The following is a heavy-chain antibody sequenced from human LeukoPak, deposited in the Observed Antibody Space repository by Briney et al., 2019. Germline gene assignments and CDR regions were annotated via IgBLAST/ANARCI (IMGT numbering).Heavy chain of an antibody. Sequence: ETLSLTCAVYGGSFSGYYWNWIRQPPGKGLEWIGYIYHSGSTNYNPSLQSRVTISVDTSKNQFSLNLNSVTVADTAVYYCARGGAARLHFQNWGQGTLVTVSS. CDR3: ARGGAARLHFQN. V-gene: IGHV4-59*01. J-gene: IGHJ1*01. CDR1: GGSFSGYY. CDR2: IYHSGST. D-gene: IGHD6-6*01.